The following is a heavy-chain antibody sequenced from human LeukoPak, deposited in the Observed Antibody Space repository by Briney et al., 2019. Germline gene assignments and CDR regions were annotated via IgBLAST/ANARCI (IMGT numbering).Heavy chain of an antibody. Sequence: SSETLSLTCIVSGGSISTNALYWGWIRQPPGKGLEWIGSIYDGGSEFYNPSLKSRVTISADTSKNQFSLKLNSVTAADTAMYYCARQISDYYYYYMDVWGEGITVTVSS. J-gene: IGHJ6*03. V-gene: IGHV4-39*01. CDR1: GGSISTNALY. CDR2: IYDGGSE. D-gene: IGHD2/OR15-2a*01. CDR3: ARQISDYYYYYMDV.